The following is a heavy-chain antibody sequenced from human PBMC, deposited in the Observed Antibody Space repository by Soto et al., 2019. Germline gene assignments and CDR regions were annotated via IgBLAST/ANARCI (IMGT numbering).Heavy chain of an antibody. CDR3: ARDLWSHDAFDI. V-gene: IGHV1-69*08. CDR2: IIPILGIA. J-gene: IGHJ3*02. D-gene: IGHD3-10*01. Sequence: QVQLVQSGAEVKKPGSSVKVSCKASGGTFSSYTISWVRQAPGQGLEWMGRIIPILGIANYAQKFQGRVTITADKSTSTAYMELSSLSSEDTAVYYCARDLWSHDAFDIWGQGTMVTVSS. CDR1: GGTFSSYT.